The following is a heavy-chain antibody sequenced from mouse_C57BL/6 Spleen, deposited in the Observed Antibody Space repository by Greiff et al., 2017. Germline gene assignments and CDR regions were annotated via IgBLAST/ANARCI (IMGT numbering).Heavy chain of an antibody. CDR3: ARRDYGSSPYYFDY. CDR2: IYPGSGNT. V-gene: IGHV1-76*01. J-gene: IGHJ2*01. CDR1: GYTFTDYY. D-gene: IGHD1-1*01. Sequence: VQLQQSGAELVRPGASVKLSCKASGYTFTDYYINWVKQRPGQGLEWIARIYPGSGNTYYNEKFKGKATLTAEKSSSTAYMQLSSLTSEDSAVYFCARRDYGSSPYYFDYWGQGTTLTVSS.